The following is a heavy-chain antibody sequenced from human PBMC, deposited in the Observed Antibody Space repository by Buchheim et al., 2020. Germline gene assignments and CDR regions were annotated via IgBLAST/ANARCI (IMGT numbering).Heavy chain of an antibody. V-gene: IGHV3-23*01. CDR3: ARDGPDYSGYSFRHPIGVNWFDP. CDR1: GFTFSSYA. J-gene: IGHJ5*02. Sequence: EVQLLESGGGLVQPGGSLRLSCAASGFTFSSYAMSWVRQAPGKGLEWVSAISGSGGSTYYADSVKGRFTISRDNAKNSLYLQMNSLRAEDTAVYYCARDGPDYSGYSFRHPIGVNWFDPWGQGTL. CDR2: ISGSGGST. D-gene: IGHD5-12*01.